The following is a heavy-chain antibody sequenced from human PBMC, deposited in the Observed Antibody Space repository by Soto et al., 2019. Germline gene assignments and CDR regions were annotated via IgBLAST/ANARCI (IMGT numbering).Heavy chain of an antibody. CDR2: IWYDGSNK. Sequence: GGSLRLSCAASGFTFSSYGMHWVRQAPGKGLEWVAVIWYDGSNKYYADSVKGRFTISRDNSKNTLYLQMNSLRAEDTAVYYCAREGIAARPLVGHNWFEPWGQGTLVTVSS. CDR1: GFTFSSYG. J-gene: IGHJ5*02. D-gene: IGHD6-6*01. CDR3: AREGIAARPLVGHNWFEP. V-gene: IGHV3-33*01.